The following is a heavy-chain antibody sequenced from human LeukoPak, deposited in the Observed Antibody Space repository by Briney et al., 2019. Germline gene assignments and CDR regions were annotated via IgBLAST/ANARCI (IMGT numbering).Heavy chain of an antibody. CDR2: IYYNGVT. CDR1: GGSITTYY. Sequence: MPSETLSLTGTCTGGSITTYYCSWIRQSPGKGLEWIGYIYYNGVTNYNPSLRSRVTMSVDTSKNQFSLKLNSVTAADTAVYYCARHESYGDANWFDPWGQGTLVTVSS. V-gene: IGHV4-59*08. D-gene: IGHD4-17*01. CDR3: ARHESYGDANWFDP. J-gene: IGHJ5*02.